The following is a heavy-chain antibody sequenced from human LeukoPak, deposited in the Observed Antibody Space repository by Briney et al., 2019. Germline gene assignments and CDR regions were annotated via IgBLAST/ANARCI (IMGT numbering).Heavy chain of an antibody. CDR3: ARESGGSTIDY. D-gene: IGHD2-8*02. CDR1: GFTFSSYSMN. V-gene: IGHV4-39*02. CDR2: IYYSGST. Sequence: GSLRLSCAASGFTFSSYSMNWVRQAPGKGLEWIGSIYYSGSTYYNPSLKSRVTISVDTSKNQFSLKLNSVTATDTAVYYCARESGGSTIDYWGQGTLVTVSS. J-gene: IGHJ4*02.